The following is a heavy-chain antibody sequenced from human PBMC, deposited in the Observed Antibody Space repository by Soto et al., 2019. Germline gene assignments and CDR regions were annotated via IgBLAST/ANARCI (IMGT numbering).Heavy chain of an antibody. CDR2: IYWNDDK. CDR3: AREGAIVPRFFDP. V-gene: IGHV2-5*01. Sequence: GLDLEWLALIYWNDDKRYSPSLKSRLTISKDTSKNQVFLIMTNLDPVDTATYYCAREGAIVPRFFDPWGQGTLVTVS. J-gene: IGHJ5*02. D-gene: IGHD1-26*01.